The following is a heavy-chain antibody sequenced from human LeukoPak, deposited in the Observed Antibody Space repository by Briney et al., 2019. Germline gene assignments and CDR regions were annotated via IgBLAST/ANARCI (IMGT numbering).Heavy chain of an antibody. Sequence: PSETLSLTCAIYRGSVSGYYWSWIRQSPGKGLEWIGEISHTGRSKTNPSLKSRVTISEDMSKKQFSLKLNSVTAADTALYYCARGFDGLTGYYPPDYWSQGTLVTVSS. CDR1: RGSVSGYY. D-gene: IGHD3-9*01. CDR3: ARGFDGLTGYYPPDY. CDR2: ISHTGRS. V-gene: IGHV4-34*01. J-gene: IGHJ4*02.